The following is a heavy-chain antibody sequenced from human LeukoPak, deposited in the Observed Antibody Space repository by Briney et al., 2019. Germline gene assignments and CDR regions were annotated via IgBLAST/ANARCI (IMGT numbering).Heavy chain of an antibody. J-gene: IGHJ4*02. CDR2: INHSGST. CDR1: GGSISGYY. V-gene: IGHV4-34*01. D-gene: IGHD3-10*01. CDR3: ARGRGAFDY. Sequence: PSETLSLTCTVSGGSISGYYWSWIRQPPGKGLEWIGEINHSGSTNYNPSLKSRVTISVDTSKNQFSLKLSSVTAADTAVYYCARGRGAFDYWGQGTLVTVSS.